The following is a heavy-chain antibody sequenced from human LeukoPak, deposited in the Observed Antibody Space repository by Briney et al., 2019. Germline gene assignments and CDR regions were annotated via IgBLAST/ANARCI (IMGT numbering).Heavy chain of an antibody. CDR1: GFTFSNYA. Sequence: SGGSLRLSCAASGFTFSNYAMTWVRQAPGKGLEWVSGINYSGTSPYYADSVKGRFSVSRDHSKNTPYLQMDSLRVEDTAVYFCAKGPGGSGSSSPYFDSWGQGSLVTVSS. CDR3: AKGPGGSGSSSPYFDS. CDR2: INYSGTSP. D-gene: IGHD6-13*01. V-gene: IGHV3-23*01. J-gene: IGHJ4*02.